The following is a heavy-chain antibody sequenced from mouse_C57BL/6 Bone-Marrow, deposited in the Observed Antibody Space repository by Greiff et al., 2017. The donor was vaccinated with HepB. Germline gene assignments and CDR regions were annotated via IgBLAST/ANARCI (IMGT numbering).Heavy chain of an antibody. V-gene: IGHV1-50*01. CDR2: IDPSDSYT. CDR1: GYTFTSYW. Sequence: QVQLQQPGAELVKPGASVKLSCKASGYTFTSYWMQWVKQRPGQGLEWIGEIDPSDSYTNYNQKFKGKATLAVDTSSVTAYMQLSSLTSDDSAVYYCARSHPDYWGQGTTLTVSS. J-gene: IGHJ2*01. CDR3: ARSHPDY.